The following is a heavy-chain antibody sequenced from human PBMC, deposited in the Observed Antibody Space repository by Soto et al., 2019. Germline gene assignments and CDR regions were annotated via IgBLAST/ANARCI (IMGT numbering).Heavy chain of an antibody. V-gene: IGHV3-53*01. J-gene: IGHJ4*02. CDR3: ARGVDTAKAGY. Sequence: VQLVESGGRLIQPGGSLRLSCAASGFTVSSNHMTWVRQAPGRGPEWVSTVYPGYNTYYADFVKGRFTISRDNSQNMLYLQMNSLRAEDTAVYYCARGVDTAKAGYWGQGTLVTVSS. CDR1: GFTVSSNH. D-gene: IGHD5-18*01. CDR2: VYPGYNT.